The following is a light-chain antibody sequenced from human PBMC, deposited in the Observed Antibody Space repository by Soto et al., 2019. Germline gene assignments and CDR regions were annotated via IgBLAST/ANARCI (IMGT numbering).Light chain of an antibody. J-gene: IGKJ1*01. CDR2: WAS. Sequence: DIVMTQSPDSLTVSLGERATINCKSSQNLLYSSDNKNYFAWYQQKPGQPPKLLIYWASTRESGVPDRFSGSGSVTDFTLTISSLQAEDVAVYYCHQYYGTPPTFGQGTKVEIK. V-gene: IGKV4-1*01. CDR1: QNLLYSSDNKNY. CDR3: HQYYGTPPT.